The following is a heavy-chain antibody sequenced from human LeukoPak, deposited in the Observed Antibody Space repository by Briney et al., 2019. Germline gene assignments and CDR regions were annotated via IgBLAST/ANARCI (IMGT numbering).Heavy chain of an antibody. V-gene: IGHV1-2*02. CDR2: INPNSGGT. Sequence: ASVKVSCKASGYTFTGYYMHWVRQAPGQGLEWMGWINPNSGGTNYAQKFQGRVTMTRDTSISTAYMELSRLRSDDTAVYYCARGVGGYDSGYYYGMDVWGQGTTVTVSS. D-gene: IGHD5-12*01. CDR1: GYTFTGYY. J-gene: IGHJ6*02. CDR3: ARGVGGYDSGYYYGMDV.